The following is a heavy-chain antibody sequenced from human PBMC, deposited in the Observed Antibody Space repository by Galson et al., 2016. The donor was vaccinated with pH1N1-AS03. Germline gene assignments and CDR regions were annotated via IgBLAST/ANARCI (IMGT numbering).Heavy chain of an antibody. D-gene: IGHD5-24*01. CDR3: ARGDGYNYYFDY. CDR2: IYPGDSDT. CDR1: GFRFTTYW. V-gene: IGHV5-51*03. J-gene: IGHJ4*02. Sequence: QSGAEVKKPGESLMISCKASGFRFTTYWIAWVRQLPGKGLEWMGFIYPGDSDTKYSPSFQVQVTISADKSISTAYLRWNSLKASDTAMYYCARGDGYNYYFDYWGQGTLVTVSS.